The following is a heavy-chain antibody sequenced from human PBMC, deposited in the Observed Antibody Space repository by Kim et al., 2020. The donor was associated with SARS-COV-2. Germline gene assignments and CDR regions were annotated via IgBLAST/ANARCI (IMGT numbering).Heavy chain of an antibody. J-gene: IGHJ4*02. D-gene: IGHD6-6*01. Sequence: AQKFQGRVTRTRDTSIGTAYMELSSLRSDDTAVYYCARDRTGYGTSWYFDYWGQGTLVTVSS. V-gene: IGHV1-2*02. CDR3: ARDRTGYGTSWYFDY.